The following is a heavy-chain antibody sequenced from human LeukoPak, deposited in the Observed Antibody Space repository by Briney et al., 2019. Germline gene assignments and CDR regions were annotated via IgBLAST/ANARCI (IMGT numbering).Heavy chain of an antibody. J-gene: IGHJ4*02. CDR3: ASHRSGSSALYFDY. CDR1: GFTFDDYA. Sequence: GGSLRLSCAASGFTFDDYAMHWVRQAPGKGLEWVSVIYSGGSTYYADSVKGRFTISRDNSKNTLYLQMNSLRAEDTAVYYCASHRSGSSALYFDYWGQGTLVTVSS. V-gene: IGHV3-53*01. CDR2: IYSGGST. D-gene: IGHD3-10*01.